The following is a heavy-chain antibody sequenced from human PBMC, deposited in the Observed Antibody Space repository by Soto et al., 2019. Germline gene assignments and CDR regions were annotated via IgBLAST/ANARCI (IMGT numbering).Heavy chain of an antibody. CDR1: GCTFSSYT. Sequence: SVKVSCKASGCTFSSYTISWVRQAPGQGLEWMGRIIPILGIANYAQKFQGRVTITADKSTSTAYMELSSLRSEDTAVYYCAISVVVVAATRHFYYWGQGTLVTVSS. V-gene: IGHV1-69*02. D-gene: IGHD2-15*01. J-gene: IGHJ4*02. CDR2: IIPILGIA. CDR3: AISVVVVAATRHFYY.